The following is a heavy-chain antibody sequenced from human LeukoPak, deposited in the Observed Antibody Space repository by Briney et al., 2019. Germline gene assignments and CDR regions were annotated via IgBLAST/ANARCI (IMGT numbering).Heavy chain of an antibody. V-gene: IGHV4-30-4*08. Sequence: SETLSLTCTVSGGSISSGDYYWSWIRQPPGKGLEWIGYIYYSGSTYYNPSLKSRVTISVDTSKNQFSLKLSSVTAADTAVYYCARDSFGSGGLFDYWGQGTLVTVTS. J-gene: IGHJ4*02. CDR2: IYYSGST. CDR1: GGSISSGDYY. D-gene: IGHD3-3*01. CDR3: ARDSFGSGGLFDY.